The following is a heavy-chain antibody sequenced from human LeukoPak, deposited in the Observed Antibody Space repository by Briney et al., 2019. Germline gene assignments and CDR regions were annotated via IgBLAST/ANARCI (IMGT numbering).Heavy chain of an antibody. Sequence: PGGSLRLSCAASGFTFSSYGMHWVRQAPGKGLEWVANIKQDGSEKYYVDSVKGRFTISRDNAKNSLYLQMNSLRAEDTAVYYCARAQYLGNYYYGMDVWGQGTTVTVSS. CDR1: GFTFSSYG. D-gene: IGHD2/OR15-2a*01. J-gene: IGHJ6*02. V-gene: IGHV3-7*01. CDR2: IKQDGSEK. CDR3: ARAQYLGNYYYGMDV.